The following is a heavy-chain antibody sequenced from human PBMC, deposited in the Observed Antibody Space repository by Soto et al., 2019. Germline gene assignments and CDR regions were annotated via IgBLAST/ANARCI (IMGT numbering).Heavy chain of an antibody. CDR2: IIPIFGTA. CDR3: ARDGGRHSGGIDY. D-gene: IGHD1-26*01. CDR1: GGTFSSYS. Sequence: QVQLVQSGAEVKKPGSSVKVSCKASGGTFSSYSINWVRQAPGQGLEWMGEIIPIFGTANYAQKFQGRVTSTADESTSTAYMELSSLRSEDTAVYYCARDGGRHSGGIDYWGQGTRVNVSS. J-gene: IGHJ4*02. V-gene: IGHV1-69*01.